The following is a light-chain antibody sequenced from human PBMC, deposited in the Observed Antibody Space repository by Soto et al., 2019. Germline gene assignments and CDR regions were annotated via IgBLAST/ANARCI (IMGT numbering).Light chain of an antibody. CDR1: QSVSSSY. CDR3: QQYGSSRWT. Sequence: EIVLTQSPGTLSLSPGERATLSCRASQSVSSSYLAWYQQNRGQAPRLLIYGASSRATGIPDRFSGSGSGTDFTLPLRRLEPEDFAVYYCQQYGSSRWTFGQGTKVEIK. V-gene: IGKV3-20*01. J-gene: IGKJ1*01. CDR2: GAS.